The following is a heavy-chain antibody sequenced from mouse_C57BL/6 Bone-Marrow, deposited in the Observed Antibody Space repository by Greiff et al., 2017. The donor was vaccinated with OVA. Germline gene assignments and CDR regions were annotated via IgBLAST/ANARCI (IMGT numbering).Heavy chain of an antibody. J-gene: IGHJ3*01. CDR3: ARDRGYYGNYGGCAY. CDR2: INYDGSST. D-gene: IGHD2-1*01. V-gene: IGHV5-16*01. CDR1: GFTFSDYY. Sequence: EVMLVESEGGLVQPGSSMKLSCTASGFTFSDYYMAWVRQVPEKGLEWVANINYDGSSTYYLDSLKSRFIISRDNAKNILYLQMSSLKSEDTATYYCARDRGYYGNYGGCAYWGQEGLVTVS.